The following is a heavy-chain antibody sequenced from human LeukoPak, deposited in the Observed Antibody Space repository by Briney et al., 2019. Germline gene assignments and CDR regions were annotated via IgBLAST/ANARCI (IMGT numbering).Heavy chain of an antibody. CDR3: ASRYFGSGSFFYFDF. J-gene: IGHJ4*02. V-gene: IGHV1-69*05. D-gene: IGHD3-10*01. CDR1: GGTFSNYA. Sequence: ASVKASSKASGGTFSNYAISCVRQAPGQRLECMVGIIPIFGTANFAQKFQGRVTITTDESTSTAYMELSSLRSEDTAVYYCASRYFGSGSFFYFDFWGQGTLVTVSS. CDR2: IIPIFGTA.